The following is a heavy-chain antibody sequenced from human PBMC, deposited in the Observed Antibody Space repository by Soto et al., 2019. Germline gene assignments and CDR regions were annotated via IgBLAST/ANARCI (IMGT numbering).Heavy chain of an antibody. V-gene: IGHV3-30-3*01. CDR3: ARALDTAMASKDNWFDP. CDR1: GFTFSSYW. Sequence: GGSLRLCCAASGFTFSSYWMHWVRQAPGKGLEWVAAISYDENNRYYTDSVKGRFTISRDNSKNTLYLQVNSLRAEDTAVYYCARALDTAMASKDNWFDPWGQGTLVTVSS. D-gene: IGHD5-18*01. CDR2: ISYDENNR. J-gene: IGHJ5*02.